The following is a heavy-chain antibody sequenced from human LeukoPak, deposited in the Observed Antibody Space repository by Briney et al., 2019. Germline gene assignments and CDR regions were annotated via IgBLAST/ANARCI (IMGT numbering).Heavy chain of an antibody. V-gene: IGHV3-48*01. D-gene: IGHD4-11*01. CDR1: GFTFSSYS. Sequence: RPGGSLRLSCAASGFTFSSYSMNWVRQAPGKGLEWVSYISSSSSRTIYYADSVKGRFTISRDNAKNSLYLQMNSLRAEDTALYYCARDLPPTGYYYYMDVWGKGTTVTVSS. CDR3: ARDLPPTGYYYYMDV. J-gene: IGHJ6*03. CDR2: ISSSSSRTI.